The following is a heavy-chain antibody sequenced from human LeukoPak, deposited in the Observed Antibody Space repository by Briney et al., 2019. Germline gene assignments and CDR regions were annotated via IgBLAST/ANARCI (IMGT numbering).Heavy chain of an antibody. CDR1: GGSISNYY. V-gene: IGHV4-59*12. Sequence: SETLSLTCTVSGGSISNYYWSWIRQPPGKGLEWIGYISYSGSTNYNPSLKSRVTMSVDTSKNQFSLKLSSVTAADTAVYYCARNLNWQQLVLGDWFDPWGQGTLVTVSS. CDR2: ISYSGST. J-gene: IGHJ5*02. CDR3: ARNLNWQQLVLGDWFDP. D-gene: IGHD6-13*01.